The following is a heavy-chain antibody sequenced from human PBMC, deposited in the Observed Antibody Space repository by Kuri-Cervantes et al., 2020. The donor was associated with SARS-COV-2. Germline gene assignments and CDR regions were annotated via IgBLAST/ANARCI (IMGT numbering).Heavy chain of an antibody. CDR2: ISSSSSYL. J-gene: IGHJ4*02. D-gene: IGHD1-26*01. CDR3: ARHRRIVGATMEDY. Sequence: ESLKIPCAASGFTFSCYAMSWVRQAPGKGLEWVSSISSSSSYLYYADSVKGRFTIPRDNAKNLLYLQMNSLRAEDTAVYYCARHRRIVGATMEDYWGQGTLVTVSS. CDR1: GFTFSCYA. V-gene: IGHV3-21*01.